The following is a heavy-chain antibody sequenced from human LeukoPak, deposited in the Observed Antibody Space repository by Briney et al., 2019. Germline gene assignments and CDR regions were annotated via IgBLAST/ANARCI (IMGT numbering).Heavy chain of an antibody. CDR1: GGSISSYY. V-gene: IGHV4-59*01. J-gene: IGHJ4*02. CDR2: IYYSGST. D-gene: IGHD5-24*01. CDR3: ARGNSRDGYNFGY. Sequence: SETLSLTCTVSGGSISSYYWSWIRQPPAQGLEWIGYIYYSGSTNYNPSLKSRVTISVDTSKNQFSLKLSSVTAADTAVYYCARGNSRDGYNFGYWGQGTLVTVSS.